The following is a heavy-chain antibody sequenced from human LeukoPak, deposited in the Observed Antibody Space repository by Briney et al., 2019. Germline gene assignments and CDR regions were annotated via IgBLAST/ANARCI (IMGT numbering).Heavy chain of an antibody. CDR2: IIPLFGTV. CDR1: GGTFSTYA. J-gene: IGHJ4*02. V-gene: IGHV1-69*13. Sequence: GASVTVSCTASGGTFSTYAISWVRQAPGQGLEWMGRIIPLFGTVEYAQKFQGRITITADESTSTAYMELTSLRSEDTAMFYCARGFGNYLYYFNYWGQGTLVTVSS. D-gene: IGHD3-10*01. CDR3: ARGFGNYLYYFNY.